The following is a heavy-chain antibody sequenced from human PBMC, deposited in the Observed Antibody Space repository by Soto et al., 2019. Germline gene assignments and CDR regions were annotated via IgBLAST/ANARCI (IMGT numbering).Heavy chain of an antibody. D-gene: IGHD3-22*01. CDR2: SHHSGST. Sequence: QVQLQETGPGLVKPSETLSLTCTVSGGSISSGDYYWSWIRQSPGKGLEWTGYSHHSGSTYYNPSLKTRATMSVDSSRNQFSLKLTSVTAADTAVYYCAREYNKSGYRRLDPWGQGTLVTVSS. CDR1: GGSISSGDYY. V-gene: IGHV4-30-4*01. J-gene: IGHJ5*02. CDR3: AREYNKSGYRRLDP.